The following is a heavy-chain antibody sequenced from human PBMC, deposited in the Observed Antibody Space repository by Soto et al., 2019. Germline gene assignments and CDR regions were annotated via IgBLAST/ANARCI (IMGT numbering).Heavy chain of an antibody. Sequence: GGSLRLSCTASGFTFGDYAMSWFRQAPGKGLEWVGFIRSKAYGGTTEYAASVKGRFTIPRDDSKSIAYLQMNSLKTEDTAVYYCTRKRSSGDDAFDIWGQGTMVTVSS. CDR3: TRKRSSGDDAFDI. CDR2: IRSKAYGGTT. CDR1: GFTFGDYA. V-gene: IGHV3-49*03. D-gene: IGHD6-19*01. J-gene: IGHJ3*02.